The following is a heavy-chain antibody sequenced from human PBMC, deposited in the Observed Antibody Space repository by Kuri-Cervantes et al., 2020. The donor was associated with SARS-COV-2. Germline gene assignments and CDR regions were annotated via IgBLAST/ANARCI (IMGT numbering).Heavy chain of an antibody. V-gene: IGHV3-30*18. Sequence: GGSLRLSCAASGFNFSRTDMHWVRQAPGKGLEWVAVISHDGKNKKCIASGKGRFTISRDNSKNTLYLQMNSLRAEDTAVYYCAKAPLLASSGSYCDYWGQGTLVTVSS. D-gene: IGHD1-26*01. CDR3: AKAPLLASSGSYCDY. J-gene: IGHJ4*02. CDR1: GFNFSRTD. CDR2: ISHDGKNK.